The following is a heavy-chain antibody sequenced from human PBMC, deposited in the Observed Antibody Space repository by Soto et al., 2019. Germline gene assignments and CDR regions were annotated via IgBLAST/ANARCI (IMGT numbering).Heavy chain of an antibody. J-gene: IGHJ6*02. Sequence: QVQLVQSGAEVKKPGASVKVSCKASGYTFTRSGISWVRRARGQGPEWMGWISRYNGDTNYAQTFQGRVTMTTDTSTSTAYMELRSLRSDDTAVYYCAREGVAPYYYYGMDVWGQGTPVTVSS. CDR2: ISRYNGDT. CDR3: AREGVAPYYYYGMDV. CDR1: GYTFTRSG. D-gene: IGHD5-12*01. V-gene: IGHV1-18*01.